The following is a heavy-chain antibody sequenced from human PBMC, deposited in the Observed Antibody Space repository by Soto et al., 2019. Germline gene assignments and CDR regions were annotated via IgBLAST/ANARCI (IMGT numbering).Heavy chain of an antibody. CDR2: ISYDGSNK. CDR1: GCSFSNYG. CDR3: ARGRQQLGYYYYGMDV. Sequence: QVQVVESGGGVVQPGGSLRLSCAASGCSFSNYGMHWVRQAPGKGLEWVALISYDGSNKYYADSVKGRFTISRDNSKYTLYLQMNSLRAEDTAVYYCARGRQQLGYYYYGMDVWGQGTTVTVSS. D-gene: IGHD6-13*01. V-gene: IGHV3-30*03. J-gene: IGHJ6*02.